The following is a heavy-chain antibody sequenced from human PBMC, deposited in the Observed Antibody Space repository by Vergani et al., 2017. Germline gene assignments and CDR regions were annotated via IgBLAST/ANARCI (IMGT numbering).Heavy chain of an antibody. Sequence: EVQLLESGGGLVPPGRSLRLSCAASGFSFGDSAMTWVRQAPGKGLEWVAFIRNKANGGTTEYAASVKGRFTISRDDSKRLAYLQLSGLKTEDTAVYFCSRGRGYSFGYSDYWGQGTLVTVSS. D-gene: IGHD5-18*01. V-gene: IGHV3-49*04. CDR1: GFSFGDSA. CDR2: IRNKANGGTT. J-gene: IGHJ4*02. CDR3: SRGRGYSFGYSDY.